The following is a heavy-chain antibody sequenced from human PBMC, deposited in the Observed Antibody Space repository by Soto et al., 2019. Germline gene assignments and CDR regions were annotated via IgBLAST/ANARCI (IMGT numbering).Heavy chain of an antibody. CDR3: TRPGYCSSTSCYAPQ. J-gene: IGHJ4*02. Sequence: GGSLRLSCAASGFTFSDSAMHWVRQASGKGLEWVGRIRSKANSYTTAYAASVKGRFTISRDDSKNTAYLQMNSLKTEDTAVYYCTRPGYCSSTSCYAPQWGQGTPVTVSS. V-gene: IGHV3-73*01. CDR2: IRSKANSYTT. D-gene: IGHD2-2*01. CDR1: GFTFSDSA.